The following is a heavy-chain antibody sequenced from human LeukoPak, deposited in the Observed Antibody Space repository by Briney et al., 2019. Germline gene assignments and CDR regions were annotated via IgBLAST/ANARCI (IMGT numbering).Heavy chain of an antibody. CDR3: AKAVEGPAAMFALFDY. CDR1: GFTFSSYA. J-gene: IGHJ4*02. Sequence: GGSLRLSCSASGFTFSSYAMHWVRQAPGKGLEWVSAISGSGGSTYYADSVKGRFTISRDNSKNTLYLQMNSLRAEDTAVYYCAKAVEGPAAMFALFDYWGQGTLVTVSS. D-gene: IGHD2-2*01. CDR2: ISGSGGST. V-gene: IGHV3-23*01.